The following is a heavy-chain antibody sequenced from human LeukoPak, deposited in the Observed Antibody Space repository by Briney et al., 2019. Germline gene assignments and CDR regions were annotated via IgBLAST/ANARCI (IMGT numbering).Heavy chain of an antibody. D-gene: IGHD3-3*01. CDR1: GGSISSYY. CDR3: ARVGRGITIFPLNAFDI. Sequence: SETLSLTCTVSGGSISSYYWSWIRQPAGKGLEWIGRIYTSGSTNYNPSLKSRVTMSVDTSKNQFSLKLSSVTAADTAVYYCARVGRGITIFPLNAFDIWGQGTMVTVSS. J-gene: IGHJ3*02. CDR2: IYTSGST. V-gene: IGHV4-4*07.